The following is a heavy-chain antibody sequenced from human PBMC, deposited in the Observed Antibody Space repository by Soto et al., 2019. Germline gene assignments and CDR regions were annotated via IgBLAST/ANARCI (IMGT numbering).Heavy chain of an antibody. D-gene: IGHD3-3*01. CDR3: ARVRPRLRFLEWPGNYYYYYYMDV. J-gene: IGHJ6*03. CDR1: GYTFTSYD. V-gene: IGHV1-8*01. CDR2: MNPNSGNT. Sequence: ASVKVSCKASGYTFTSYDINWVRQATGQGLEWMGWMNPNSGNTGYAQKFQGRVTMTRNTSISTAYMELSSLRSEDTAVYYCARVRPRLRFLEWPGNYYYYYYMDVWGKGTTVIVSS.